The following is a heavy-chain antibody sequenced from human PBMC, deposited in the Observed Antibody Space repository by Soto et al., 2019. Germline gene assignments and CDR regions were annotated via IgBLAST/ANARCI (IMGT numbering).Heavy chain of an antibody. CDR1: GFIFSSYS. Sequence: EVQLVESGGGLVQPGGSLRLSCAASGFIFSSYSMNWVRQAPGKGLEWVSYISSSSSTIYYADSVKGRFTISRDNAKNSLYLQMKSVRDEDTAVYYCASAGYSSRWRFDYWGQGTLVTVSS. CDR3: ASAGYSSRWRFDY. CDR2: ISSSSSTI. J-gene: IGHJ4*02. D-gene: IGHD6-19*01. V-gene: IGHV3-48*02.